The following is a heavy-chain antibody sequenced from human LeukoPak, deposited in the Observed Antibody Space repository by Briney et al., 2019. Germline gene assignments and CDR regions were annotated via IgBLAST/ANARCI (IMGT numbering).Heavy chain of an antibody. CDR3: ARAGEQWLGFNWYFDL. J-gene: IGHJ2*01. CDR1: GGTFIIYA. D-gene: IGHD6-19*01. CDR2: IIPILGIA. V-gene: IGHV1-69*04. Sequence: GASVTVSCKASGGTFIIYAISWVRQAPGQGLEWMGRIIPILGIANYAQKFQGRVTITADKSTSTAYMELSSLRSEDTAVYYCARAGEQWLGFNWYFDLWGRGTLVTVSS.